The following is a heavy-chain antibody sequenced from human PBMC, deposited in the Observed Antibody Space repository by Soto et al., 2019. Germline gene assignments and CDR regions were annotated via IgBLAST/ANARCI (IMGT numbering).Heavy chain of an antibody. CDR2: IYYSGST. D-gene: IGHD3-10*01. J-gene: IGHJ6*02. V-gene: IGHV4-39*01. Sequence: SETLSVTCTVSGGSIISSSYYWVWIRQPPGKGLEWIGSIYYSGSTYYNPSLKSRVTISVDTSKNQFSLKLSSVTAADTAVYYCARVVGSGSYYYYYYGMDVWGQGTTVT. CDR3: ARVVGSGSYYYYYYGMDV. CDR1: GGSIISSSYY.